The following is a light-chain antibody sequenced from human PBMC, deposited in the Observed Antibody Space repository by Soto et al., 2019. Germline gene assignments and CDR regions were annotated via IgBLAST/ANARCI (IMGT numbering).Light chain of an antibody. J-gene: IGKJ1*01. CDR2: GAS. V-gene: IGKV3-20*01. CDR1: QNVDSNY. Sequence: EIVLTQSPGTLSLSPGEGATLSCRASQNVDSNYLAWYQQKPGQAPRLLIYGASSRATGIPDRFSGSGSGTDFTLTISRLEPEDCAVYYCQQYGSSPRFGQGTKVDIK. CDR3: QQYGSSPR.